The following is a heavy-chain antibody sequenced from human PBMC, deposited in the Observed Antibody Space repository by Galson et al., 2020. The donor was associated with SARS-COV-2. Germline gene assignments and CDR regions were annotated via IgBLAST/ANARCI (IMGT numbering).Heavy chain of an antibody. CDR1: GFTFSSYS. Sequence: GGSLRLSCAASGFTFSSYSMNWVRQAPGKGLEWVSSISSSSSYIYYADSVKGRFTISRDNAKNSLYLQMNSLRAEDTAVYYCASIAAAGTLSYYYGMDVWGQGTTVTVSS. CDR2: ISSSSSYI. D-gene: IGHD6-13*01. V-gene: IGHV3-21*01. CDR3: ASIAAAGTLSYYYGMDV. J-gene: IGHJ6*02.